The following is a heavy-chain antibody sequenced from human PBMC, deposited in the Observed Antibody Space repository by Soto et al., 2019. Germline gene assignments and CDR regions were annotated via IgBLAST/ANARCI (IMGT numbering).Heavy chain of an antibody. J-gene: IGHJ6*02. Sequence: GGSLRLSCAASGFTFSSYWMSWVRQAPGKGLEWVANIKQDGSEKYYVDSVKGRFTISRDNAKNSLYLQMNGLRAEDTAVYYCARDGTTVTPSVYYGMDVWGQGTTVTVSS. V-gene: IGHV3-7*03. CDR2: IKQDGSEK. D-gene: IGHD4-17*01. CDR1: GFTFSSYW. CDR3: ARDGTTVTPSVYYGMDV.